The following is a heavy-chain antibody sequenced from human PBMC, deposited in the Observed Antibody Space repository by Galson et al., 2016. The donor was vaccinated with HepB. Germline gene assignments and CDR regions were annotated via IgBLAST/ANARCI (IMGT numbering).Heavy chain of an antibody. D-gene: IGHD3-10*01. J-gene: IGHJ3*02. V-gene: IGHV3-23*01. CDR1: GVSFSSFD. CDR3: LIDRRGTQWFVARYPSDI. CDR2: VISTCDIT. Sequence: SLRLSCAASGVSFSSFDMSWVRQAPGKGLEWVSRVISTCDITNYAPSVKGRFTITTDNSTNTLFMQMNNLRAEDTALYYCLIDRRGTQWFVARYPSDIWGQGTLVTVSS.